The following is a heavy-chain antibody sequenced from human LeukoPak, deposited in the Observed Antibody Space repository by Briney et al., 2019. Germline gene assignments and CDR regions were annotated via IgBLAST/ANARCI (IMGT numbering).Heavy chain of an antibody. D-gene: IGHD3-10*01. CDR2: INAGGEDP. V-gene: IGHV1-46*02. Sequence: GASVKVSCKASRGMLNSDHIHWVRQAPGEGLEWMGVINAGGEDPKFAQNFQGRVDLTWDTSTNTIYMELARLRSEDTAVYYCTRAKVPPRPTWFGSWGQGTLVTVSS. CDR1: RGMLNSDH. J-gene: IGHJ5*01. CDR3: TRAKVPPRPTWFGS.